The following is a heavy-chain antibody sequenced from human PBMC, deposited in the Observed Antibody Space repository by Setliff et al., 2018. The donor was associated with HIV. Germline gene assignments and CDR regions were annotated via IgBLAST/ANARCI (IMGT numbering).Heavy chain of an antibody. V-gene: IGHV1-69*05. CDR1: GGTLSTLNTHT. Sequence: SVKVSCKASGGTLSTLNTHTVTWVRQAPGQGLEWMGMIMTVFGTTNYAQKFQGRLTITTDESTGTAYMELSSLRSEDTALYFCSTSNDFYYGMDVWGQGTTVTVSS. J-gene: IGHJ6*02. CDR3: STSNDFYYGMDV. CDR2: IMTVFGTT. D-gene: IGHD7-27*01.